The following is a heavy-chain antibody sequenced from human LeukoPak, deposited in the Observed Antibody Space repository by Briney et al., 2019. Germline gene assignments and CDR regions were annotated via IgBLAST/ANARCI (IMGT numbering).Heavy chain of an antibody. D-gene: IGHD2-2*01. CDR3: ASCSSTSNDAFDI. Sequence: SETLSLTCAVSGYSISSGYYWGWIRQPPGKGLEWIGSIYHSGSTYYNPSLKSRVTISVDTSKNQFSLKLSSVTAADTAVDYCASCSSTSNDAFDIWGQGTMVTVSS. CDR1: GYSISSGYY. CDR2: IYHSGST. V-gene: IGHV4-38-2*01. J-gene: IGHJ3*02.